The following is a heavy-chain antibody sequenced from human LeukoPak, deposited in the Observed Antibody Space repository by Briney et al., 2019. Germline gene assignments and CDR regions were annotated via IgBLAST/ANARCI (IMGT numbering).Heavy chain of an antibody. CDR2: INHSGST. Sequence: SETLSLTCAVYGGSFSGYYWSWIRQPPGKGLEWIGEINHSGSTNYNPSLKSRVTISVDTSKNQFSLKLSSVTAADTAVYYCARLRITMVRGVPDYWGQGTLVTVSS. D-gene: IGHD3-10*01. J-gene: IGHJ4*02. CDR3: ARLRITMVRGVPDY. CDR1: GGSFSGYY. V-gene: IGHV4-34*01.